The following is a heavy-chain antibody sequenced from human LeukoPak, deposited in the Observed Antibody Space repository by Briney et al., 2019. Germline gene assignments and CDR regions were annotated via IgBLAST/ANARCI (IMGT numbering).Heavy chain of an antibody. J-gene: IGHJ5*02. CDR3: ASSYYDFWSGYYTDSFWFDP. CDR1: GYTFTGYY. Sequence: ASVKVSCKASGYTFTGYYMHWVRQAPGQGLEWMGWINPNSGGTNYAQKFQGRVTMTRDTSISTAYMELSRLRSDDTAVYYCASSYYDFWSGYYTDSFWFDPWGQGTLVTVSS. D-gene: IGHD3-3*01. CDR2: INPNSGGT. V-gene: IGHV1-2*02.